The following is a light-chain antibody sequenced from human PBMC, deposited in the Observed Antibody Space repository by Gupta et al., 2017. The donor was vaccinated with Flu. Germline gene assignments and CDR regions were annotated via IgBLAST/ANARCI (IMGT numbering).Light chain of an antibody. V-gene: IGLV3-21*02. J-gene: IGLJ3*02. Sequence: SYVLTQPPSVSVAPGQTARITCGGNNIGSKSVHWYQQKPGQAPVLVVYEDSDRPSGIPERFSGSNSGNTATLTISRVEAGDEADYYCQVWDSSSDQGVCGGGTKLTVL. CDR2: EDS. CDR1: NIGSKS. CDR3: QVWDSSSDQGV.